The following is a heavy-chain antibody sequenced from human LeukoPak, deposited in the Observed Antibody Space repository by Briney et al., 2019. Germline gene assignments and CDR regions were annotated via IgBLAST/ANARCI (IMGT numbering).Heavy chain of an antibody. D-gene: IGHD4-17*01. CDR3: AKDPNGDYVGAFGM. CDR1: GLTFSRYA. J-gene: IGHJ3*02. Sequence: GGSLRLSCAASGLTFSRYAMTWVRQAPGKGLEWVSSIPVSGDPTYYADSVRGRFTVSRDNSKSSLYLQMNGLRAEDTALYYCAKDPNGDYVGAFGMWGQGTMVTVSS. V-gene: IGHV3-23*01. CDR2: IPVSGDPT.